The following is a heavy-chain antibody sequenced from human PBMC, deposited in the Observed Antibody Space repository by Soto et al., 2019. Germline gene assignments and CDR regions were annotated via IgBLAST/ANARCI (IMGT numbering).Heavy chain of an antibody. CDR2: IIPILGIA. Sequence: SVKVSCKASGGTFSSYTISWVRQAPGQGLEWMGRIIPILGIANYAQKFQGRVTITADKSTSTAYMELSSLRSEDTAVYYCARSSPVAAAGNFDYWGQGTLVTVSS. D-gene: IGHD6-13*01. CDR1: GGTFSSYT. V-gene: IGHV1-69*02. CDR3: ARSSPVAAAGNFDY. J-gene: IGHJ4*02.